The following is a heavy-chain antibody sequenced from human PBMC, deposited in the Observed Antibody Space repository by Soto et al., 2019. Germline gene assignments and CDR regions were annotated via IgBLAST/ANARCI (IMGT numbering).Heavy chain of an antibody. CDR2: INPGNGNT. Sequence: GDSVKVSCKASGYIFTTYGLHWVRQAPGQRLEWMGWINPGNGNTNYSQKLQDRLTITRDTSATTAYMELSSLSSEDTAVYYCARGPFTISWYWGQATSVSGFS. D-gene: IGHD6-13*01. V-gene: IGHV1-3*01. CDR3: ARGPFTISWY. J-gene: IGHJ4*01. CDR1: GYIFTTYG.